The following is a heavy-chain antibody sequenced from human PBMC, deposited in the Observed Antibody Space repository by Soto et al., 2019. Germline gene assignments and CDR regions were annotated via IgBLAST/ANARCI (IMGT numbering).Heavy chain of an antibody. CDR3: APSSLFSGYDSPYFDY. J-gene: IGHJ4*02. CDR1: GFTFSSYA. D-gene: IGHD5-12*01. Sequence: GGSLRLSCAASGFTFSSYAMHWVRQAPGKGLEWVAVISYDGSNKYYADSVKGRFTISRDNSKNTLYLQMNSLRAEDTAVYYCAPSSLFSGYDSPYFDYWGQGTLVTVSS. V-gene: IGHV3-30-3*01. CDR2: ISYDGSNK.